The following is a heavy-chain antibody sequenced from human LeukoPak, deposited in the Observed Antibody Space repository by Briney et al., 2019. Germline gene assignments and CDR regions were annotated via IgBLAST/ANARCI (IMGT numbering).Heavy chain of an antibody. CDR3: ARGPGMATIKD. CDR1: GGSISSSNW. Sequence: PSETLSLTCVVSGGSISSSNWWSWVRQPPGKGLEWIGSIYYSGSTNYNPSLKSRVTISIDTSKNQFSLNLSSVTAADTAVYYCARGPGMATIKDWGQGILVTVSS. D-gene: IGHD5-24*01. V-gene: IGHV4-4*02. J-gene: IGHJ4*02. CDR2: IYYSGST.